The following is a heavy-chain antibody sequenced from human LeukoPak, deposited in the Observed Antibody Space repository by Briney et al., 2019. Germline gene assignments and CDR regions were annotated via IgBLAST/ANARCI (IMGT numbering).Heavy chain of an antibody. V-gene: IGHV3-48*01. Sequence: GGSLRLSCAASGFTFSSYNMNWVRQAPGKGLEWVSYISSSSSTIYYADSVKGRFTISRDNAKNSLYLQMNSLRAEDTAVYYCARVLGYCSGGSCYLDWFDPWGQGTLVTVSS. CDR3: ARVLGYCSGGSCYLDWFDP. D-gene: IGHD2-15*01. CDR2: ISSSSSTI. CDR1: GFTFSSYN. J-gene: IGHJ5*02.